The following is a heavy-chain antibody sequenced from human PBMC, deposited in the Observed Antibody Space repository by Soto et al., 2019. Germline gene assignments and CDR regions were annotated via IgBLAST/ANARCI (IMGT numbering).Heavy chain of an antibody. Sequence: PSETLSLTCTVSGGSISSYYWSWIRQPPGKGLEWIGYIYYSGSTNYNPSLKSRVTISVDTSKNQFSLKLSSVTAADTAVYYCARGWHSSGWYVLACWGSTGYVYWGPGTLVSVSS. V-gene: IGHV4-59*01. CDR3: ARGWHSSGWYVLACWGSTGYVY. D-gene: IGHD6-19*01. CDR2: IYYSGST. J-gene: IGHJ4*02. CDR1: GGSISSYY.